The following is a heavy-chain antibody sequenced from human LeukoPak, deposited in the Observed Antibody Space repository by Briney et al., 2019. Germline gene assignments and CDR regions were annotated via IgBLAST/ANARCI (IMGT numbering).Heavy chain of an antibody. CDR1: GFTFDDYG. J-gene: IGHJ4*02. CDR3: ARGNPGGEFY. D-gene: IGHD1-14*01. CDR2: INWNGGST. Sequence: GGSLRLSCAASGFTFDDYGMSWVRQAPGKGLEWVSSINWNGGSTGYADSVKGRFTISRDNSKNTLYLQMNSLRAEDTAVYYCARGNPGGEFYWGQGTLVTVSS. V-gene: IGHV3-20*04.